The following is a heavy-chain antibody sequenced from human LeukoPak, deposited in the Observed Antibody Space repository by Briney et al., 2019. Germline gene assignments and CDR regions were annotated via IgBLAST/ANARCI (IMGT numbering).Heavy chain of an antibody. CDR1: GYTFTGYY. Sequence: ASVEVSCKASGYTFTGYYMHWVRQAPGQGREWMGWINPNSGGTNYAQKFQGRVTMTRDTSISTAYMELSRLRSDDTAVYYCASIGWNDVRDAFDIWGQGTMVTVSS. CDR3: ASIGWNDVRDAFDI. J-gene: IGHJ3*02. CDR2: INPNSGGT. D-gene: IGHD1-1*01. V-gene: IGHV1-2*02.